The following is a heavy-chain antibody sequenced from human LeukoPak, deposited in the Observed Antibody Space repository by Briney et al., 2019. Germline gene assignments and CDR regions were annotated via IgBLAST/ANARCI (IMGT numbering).Heavy chain of an antibody. J-gene: IGHJ4*02. CDR1: GFTFSSYA. D-gene: IGHD5-12*01. Sequence: GGSLRLSCAASGFTFSSYAMHWVHQAPGKGLEYVSAISSNGGSTYYANSVKGRFTISRDNSKNTLYLQMGSLRAEDMAVYYCARERRHNDYWNDYWGQGTLVTVSS. CDR3: ARERRHNDYWNDY. CDR2: ISSNGGST. V-gene: IGHV3-64*01.